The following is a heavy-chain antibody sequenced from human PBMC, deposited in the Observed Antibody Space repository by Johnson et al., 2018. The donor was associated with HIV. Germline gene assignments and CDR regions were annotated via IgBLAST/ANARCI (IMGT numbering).Heavy chain of an antibody. CDR1: GFTFSDYY. Sequence: EQLVESGGGLVQPGGSLRLSCAASGFTFSDYYMSWIRQAPGKGLEWVSVIYSCGSTYYADSVKGRFTISRDNSKNTLYLQMNSLRAEDTAVYYCARVHGGTTRAKGAFDIWGQGTMVTVSS. V-gene: IGHV3-66*02. CDR2: IYSCGST. D-gene: IGHD1-26*01. J-gene: IGHJ3*02. CDR3: ARVHGGTTRAKGAFDI.